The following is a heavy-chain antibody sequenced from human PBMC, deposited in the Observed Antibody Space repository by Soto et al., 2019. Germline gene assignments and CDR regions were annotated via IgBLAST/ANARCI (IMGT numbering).Heavy chain of an antibody. Sequence: QVQLQESGPGLVKPSETLSLTCTVSGDSLTNYYCSWFRQPPGKGLEWIGYIMYSGYSAYNLSLKRRVTMSMATSKTQFSLMLESVTATATAVYYCARHGFGPLHGLVDVWGQGTTVIVSS. CDR2: IMYSGYS. CDR3: ARHGFGPLHGLVDV. D-gene: IGHD3-10*01. CDR1: GDSLTNYY. J-gene: IGHJ6*02. V-gene: IGHV4-59*08.